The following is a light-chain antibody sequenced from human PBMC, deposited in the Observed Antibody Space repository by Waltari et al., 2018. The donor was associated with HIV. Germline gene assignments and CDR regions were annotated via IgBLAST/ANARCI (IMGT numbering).Light chain of an antibody. V-gene: IGKV3-11*01. J-gene: IGKJ1*01. Sequence: IVLTQSPATLSLSPGERATLSCMASQSVSSYLAWYQQKPGKAPRLLIYDASNRATGIPARFSGRGYGTDFTLTISSRESKDCAVYYCQKRRNWPKTFGEGTKVGIK. CDR1: QSVSSY. CDR2: DAS. CDR3: QKRRNWPKT.